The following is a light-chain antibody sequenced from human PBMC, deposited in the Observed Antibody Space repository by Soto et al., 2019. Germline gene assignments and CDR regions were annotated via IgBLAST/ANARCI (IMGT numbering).Light chain of an antibody. CDR3: QVWDSNSNYVV. J-gene: IGLJ2*01. V-gene: IGLV3-21*02. Sequence: SYVLTQPPSVSAAPGQTARITCGGNDIGSKSVHWYQQKPGQAPVLVVYEENERPSGIPERFSGAISGTAATLNISRVEDGDEADYFCQVWDSNSNYVVFGGGTKLTVL. CDR2: EEN. CDR1: DIGSKS.